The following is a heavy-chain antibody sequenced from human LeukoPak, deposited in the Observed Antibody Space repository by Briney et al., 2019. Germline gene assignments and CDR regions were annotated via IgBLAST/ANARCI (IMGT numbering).Heavy chain of an antibody. CDR2: IYYSGST. Sequence: AETLSLTCAVYGGSFSGYYWSWIRQPPGKGLEWIGYIYYSGSTNYNPSLKSRVTISVDTSKNQFSLRLRSVTAADTAVYYCARVTGYMIEDYFDYWGQGTLVTVSS. V-gene: IGHV4-59*01. CDR3: ARVTGYMIEDYFDY. D-gene: IGHD3-22*01. CDR1: GGSFSGYY. J-gene: IGHJ4*02.